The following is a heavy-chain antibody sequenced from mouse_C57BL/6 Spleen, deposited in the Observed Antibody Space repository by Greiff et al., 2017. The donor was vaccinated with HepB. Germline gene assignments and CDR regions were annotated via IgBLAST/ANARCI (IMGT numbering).Heavy chain of an antibody. CDR1: GFNIKDYY. D-gene: IGHD2-3*01. V-gene: IGHV14-2*01. J-gene: IGHJ4*01. CDR3: ARDGYPLVMDY. Sequence: EVQLQQSGAELVKPGASVKLSCTASGFNIKDYYMLWVKQRTEQGLEWLGRIVPEEGETKYAPKFQGKATITADTSSNTAYLQLSSLTSVDTAVYYCARDGYPLVMDYWGQGTSVTVSS. CDR2: IVPEEGET.